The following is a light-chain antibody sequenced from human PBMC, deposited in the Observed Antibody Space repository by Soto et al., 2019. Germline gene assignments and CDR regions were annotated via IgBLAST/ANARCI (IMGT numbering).Light chain of an antibody. CDR1: QGIRND. CDR2: AAY. J-gene: IGKJ5*01. CDR3: IQDYNYPFT. V-gene: IGKV1-6*01. Sequence: AIQMTQSPSSLSASVGDRVTITCRASQGIRNDLGWYQQKPGKAPKLLIYAAYSLQSGVQSRFSGSGSGTDFTLTISSLQPEDFATYYCIQDYNYPFTFGQGTRLEIK.